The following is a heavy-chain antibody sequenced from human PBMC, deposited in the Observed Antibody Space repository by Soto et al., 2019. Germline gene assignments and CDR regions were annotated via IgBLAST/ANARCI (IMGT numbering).Heavy chain of an antibody. CDR2: IIPIFGTA. V-gene: IGHV1-69*13. J-gene: IGHJ4*02. CDR3: ARDALYCGGDCYHFDY. CDR1: GGTFSSYA. D-gene: IGHD2-21*02. Sequence: SVKVSCKASGGTFSSYAISWVRQAPGQGLEWMGGIIPIFGTANYAQKFQGRVTITADESTSTAYMELSSLRSEDTAVYYCARDALYCGGDCYHFDYWGQGTLVTVSS.